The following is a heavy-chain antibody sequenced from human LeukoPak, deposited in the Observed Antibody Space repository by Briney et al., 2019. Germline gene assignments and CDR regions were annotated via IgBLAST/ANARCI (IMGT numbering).Heavy chain of an antibody. CDR3: ARGDLWFGELSLYFDY. CDR2: INPSGGST. V-gene: IGHV1-46*01. J-gene: IGHJ4*02. D-gene: IGHD3-10*01. CDR1: GYTFTSYY. Sequence: ASVKVSCKASGYTFTSYYMHWVRQAPGQGLEWMGIINPSGGSTSYAQKFQGRVTMTRDTSTSTVYMELSSLRSEDTAVYYCARGDLWFGELSLYFDYWGQGTLVTVSS.